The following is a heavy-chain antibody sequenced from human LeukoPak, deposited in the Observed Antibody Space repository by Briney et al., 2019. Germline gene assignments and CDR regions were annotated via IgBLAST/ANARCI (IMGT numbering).Heavy chain of an antibody. CDR1: GGTFSSYA. CDR3: ARGPSLGGDCYSCYFDY. J-gene: IGHJ4*02. D-gene: IGHD2-21*02. CDR2: IIPIFGTA. Sequence: ASVKVSCKASGGTFSSYAISWVRQAPGQGLEWMGGIIPIFGTANYAQKFQGRVTITADESTSTAYMELSSLRSEDTAVYYCARGPSLGGDCYSCYFDYWGQGTLVTVSS. V-gene: IGHV1-69*13.